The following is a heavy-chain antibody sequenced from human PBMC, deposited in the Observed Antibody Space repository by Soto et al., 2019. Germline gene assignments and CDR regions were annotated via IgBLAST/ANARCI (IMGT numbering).Heavy chain of an antibody. V-gene: IGHV3-23*01. J-gene: IGHJ4*02. CDR3: AKDLSIGWHTTSGVSDY. CDR2: ISGSGGTT. Sequence: PGGSLRLSCAASGFTFSSYAMSWVRQAPGKGLEWVSDISGSGGTTYYADSVKGRFTVSRDNSKNTLYLQMNSLRAEDTAVYYCAKDLSIGWHTTSGVSDYWGQGILVTVS. CDR1: GFTFSSYA. D-gene: IGHD6-19*01.